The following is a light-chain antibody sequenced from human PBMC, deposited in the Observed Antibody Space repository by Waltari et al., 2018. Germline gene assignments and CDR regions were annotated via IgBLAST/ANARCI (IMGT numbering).Light chain of an antibody. J-gene: IGKJ2*01. CDR2: AAS. Sequence: EIVLTQSPGTLSLSPGERATLSCRASQSFGSSYLAWYQQKPGQAPRLLIYAASSRATGIADRFSGSGSGTDFTLTIRRLEPEDSAVYYCQQYGRSPYTFGQGTKLEIK. CDR3: QQYGRSPYT. V-gene: IGKV3-20*01. CDR1: QSFGSSY.